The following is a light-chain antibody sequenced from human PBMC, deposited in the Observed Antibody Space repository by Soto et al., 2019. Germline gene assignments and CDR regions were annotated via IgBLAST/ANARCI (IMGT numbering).Light chain of an antibody. CDR3: QQLNSSPFT. CDR1: QGISNY. Sequence: DIQLTQSPSFLSASVGDRVTITCRASQGISNYLAWYQQKPGKAPQLLIYAASTLQSGVPSRFSGSGSGTEFTLTISSLQPADFATYCCQQLNSSPFTFGPGTKVDIK. J-gene: IGKJ3*01. CDR2: AAS. V-gene: IGKV1-9*01.